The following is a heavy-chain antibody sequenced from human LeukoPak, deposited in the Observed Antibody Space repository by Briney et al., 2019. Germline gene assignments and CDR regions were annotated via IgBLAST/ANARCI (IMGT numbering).Heavy chain of an antibody. J-gene: IGHJ5*02. V-gene: IGHV1-24*01. D-gene: IGHD3-22*01. CDR1: GYTLTELS. CDR2: FDPEGGET. Sequence: ASVKVSCKVSGYTLTELSTHWVRQAPGKGLEWMGGFDPEGGETIYAQKFQGRVTMTEDTSTDTAYMELSSLRSEDTAVYYCATANYYDSSGYPLAWFDPWGQGTLVTVSS. CDR3: ATANYYDSSGYPLAWFDP.